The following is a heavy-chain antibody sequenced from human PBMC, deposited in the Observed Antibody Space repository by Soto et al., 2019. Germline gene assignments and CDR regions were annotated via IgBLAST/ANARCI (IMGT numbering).Heavy chain of an antibody. V-gene: IGHV4-31*03. J-gene: IGHJ1*01. Sequence: TLYVTCIVSGGSSSSEDYYWSWIRQHPGKGLEWIGYIYYSGSTYYNPSLKSRVTISVDTSKNQFSLKLSSVTAADTAVYYCARGHYYDSSGSNDPGGFQHWGQGTPVTVSS. D-gene: IGHD3-22*01. CDR1: GGSSSSEDYY. CDR2: IYYSGST. CDR3: ARGHYYDSSGSNDPGGFQH.